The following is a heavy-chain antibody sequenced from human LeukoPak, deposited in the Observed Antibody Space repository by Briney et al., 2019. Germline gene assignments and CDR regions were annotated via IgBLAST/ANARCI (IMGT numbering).Heavy chain of an antibody. CDR2: IDPDGSEK. CDR3: ARIYYFGDNNWRYFDN. CDR1: GFTFNSYW. V-gene: IGHV3-7*01. J-gene: IGHJ4*02. Sequence: GGSLRLSCAASGFTFNSYWMSWVRQAPGKGLEWVANIDPDGSEKQYGDSVKGRFTTSRDNAKNSLYLQMDSLRAEDTAIYYCARIYYFGDNNWRYFDNWGQGTLVTVSS. D-gene: IGHD3-10*01.